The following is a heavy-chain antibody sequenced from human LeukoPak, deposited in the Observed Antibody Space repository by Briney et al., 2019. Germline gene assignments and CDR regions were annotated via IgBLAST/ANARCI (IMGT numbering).Heavy chain of an antibody. CDR2: IYTSGNT. J-gene: IGHJ6*02. D-gene: IGHD3-10*01. V-gene: IGHV4-61*02. CDR3: AREGKFRAQGYYYGMDV. CDR1: GGSISSGSYY. Sequence: SQTLSLTCTVSGGSISSGSYYWSWIRQPAGKGLEWIGRIYTSGNTNYNPSLKSRVTISVDTSKNQFSLKLSSVTAADTAVYYCAREGKFRAQGYYYGMDVWGQGTTVTVSS.